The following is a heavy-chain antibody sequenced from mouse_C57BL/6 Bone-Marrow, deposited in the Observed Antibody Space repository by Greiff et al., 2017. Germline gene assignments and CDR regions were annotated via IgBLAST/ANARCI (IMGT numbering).Heavy chain of an antibody. V-gene: IGHV1-62-2*01. CDR1: GYTFTEYT. Sequence: QVHVKQSGAELVKPGASVKLSCKASGYTFTEYTIHWVKQRSGQGLEWIGWFYPGSGSIKYNEKFKDKATLTADKSSSTVYMELSRLTSEDSAVYFGARHEERGVYHYFDFWGRGTAVTVTS. CDR2: FYPGSGSI. D-gene: IGHD2-1*01. CDR3: ARHEERGVYHYFDF. J-gene: IGHJ1*03.